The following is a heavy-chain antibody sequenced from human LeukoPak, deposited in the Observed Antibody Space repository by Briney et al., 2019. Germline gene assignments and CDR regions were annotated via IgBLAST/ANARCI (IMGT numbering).Heavy chain of an antibody. CDR1: GYTFTGYY. CDR2: INPNSGGT. CDR3: ARDDSSSGWYDPFSSLPDY. V-gene: IGHV1-2*02. J-gene: IGHJ4*02. D-gene: IGHD6-19*01. Sequence: ASVKVSCKASGYTFTGYYMHWVRQAPGQGLEWMGWINPNSGGTNYAQKFQGRVTMTRDTSISTAYMELSRLRSDDTAVYYCARDDSSSGWYDPFSSLPDYWGQGTLVTVSS.